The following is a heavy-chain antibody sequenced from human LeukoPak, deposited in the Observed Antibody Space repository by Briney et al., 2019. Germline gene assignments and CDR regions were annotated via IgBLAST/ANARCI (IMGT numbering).Heavy chain of an antibody. Sequence: PGGSLRLSCAASGFTFSSYGMHWVRQAPGKGLEWVAFIRYDGSNKYYADSVKGRFTISRDNSKNTLYLQMNSLRAEDTAVYYCAKDGHYYGSSGYCDYWGQGTLVTVSS. CDR1: GFTFSSYG. V-gene: IGHV3-30*02. CDR2: IRYDGSNK. J-gene: IGHJ4*02. D-gene: IGHD3-22*01. CDR3: AKDGHYYGSSGYCDY.